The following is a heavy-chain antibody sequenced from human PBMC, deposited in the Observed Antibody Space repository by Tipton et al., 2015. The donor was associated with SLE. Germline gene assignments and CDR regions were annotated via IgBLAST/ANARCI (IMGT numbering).Heavy chain of an antibody. CDR1: GFTSSSYW. V-gene: IGHV3-7*03. J-gene: IGHJ3*02. CDR2: IRPDGSEG. Sequence: GSLRLSCAASGFTSSSYWMSWVRQAPGKGLEWVANIRPDGSEGFYVDSVKGRFTISRDNAQDPMYLQMNSLRVEDTAVYYCARGDFVGATFVDAFDIWGQGTVVTVSS. CDR3: ARGDFVGATFVDAFDI. D-gene: IGHD1-26*01.